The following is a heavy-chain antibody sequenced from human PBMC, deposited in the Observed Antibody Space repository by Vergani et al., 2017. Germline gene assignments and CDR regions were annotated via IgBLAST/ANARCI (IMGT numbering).Heavy chain of an antibody. Sequence: QVQLQQWGPGLVKPSQTLSLTCTVSGGSISSGGYYWSWIRQHPGKGLEWIGYIYYSGSTYYNPSLKSRVTISVDTSKNQFSLKLSSVTAADTAVYYCARDTYSGNGWFDPWGQGTLVTVSS. D-gene: IGHD4-23*01. J-gene: IGHJ5*02. CDR3: ARDTYSGNGWFDP. V-gene: IGHV4-31*03. CDR1: GGSISSGGYY. CDR2: IYYSGST.